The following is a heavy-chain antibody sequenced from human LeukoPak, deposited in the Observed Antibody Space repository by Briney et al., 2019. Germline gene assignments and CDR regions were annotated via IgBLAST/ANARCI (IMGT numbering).Heavy chain of an antibody. J-gene: IGHJ6*02. V-gene: IGHV1-8*01. CDR3: ARQHRDYYYYGMDV. D-gene: IGHD6-13*01. Sequence: WMNPNSGNTGYAQKFQGRVTMTRNTSISTAYMELSSLRSEDTAVYYCARQHRDYYYYGMDVWGQGTTVTVSS. CDR2: MNPNSGNT.